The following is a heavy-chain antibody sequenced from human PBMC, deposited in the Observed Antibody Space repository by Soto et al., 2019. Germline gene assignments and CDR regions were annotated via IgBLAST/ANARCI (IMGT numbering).Heavy chain of an antibody. CDR3: AREGGCYNMGTFPFYYMDV. J-gene: IGHJ6*03. CDR2: IIPILGTG. V-gene: IGHV1-69*08. D-gene: IGHD3-10*01. Sequence: QVQLVQSGPEVKKSGSSVKVSCKLSGGTFTSETISWVRQAPGQGLEWMGRIIPILGTGNYAQKIQGRITISEDRSTSTRYMELSSLTSEDTAVYFWAREGGCYNMGTFPFYYMDVWGNGTTVTVSS. CDR1: GGTFTSET.